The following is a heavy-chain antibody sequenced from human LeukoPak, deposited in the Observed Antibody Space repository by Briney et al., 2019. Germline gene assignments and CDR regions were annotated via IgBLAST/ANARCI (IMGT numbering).Heavy chain of an antibody. CDR2: IKSKTDGGTT. CDR3: TTARITMIVVALDY. J-gene: IGHJ4*02. CDR1: GFTFSNAW. V-gene: IGHV3-15*01. D-gene: IGHD3-22*01. Sequence: PGGSLRLSCAASGFTFSNAWMSWVRQAPGKGLEWVGRIKSKTDGGTTDYAAPVKGRFTISRDDTKNTLYLQMNSLKTEDTAVYYCTTARITMIVVALDYWGQGTLVTVSS.